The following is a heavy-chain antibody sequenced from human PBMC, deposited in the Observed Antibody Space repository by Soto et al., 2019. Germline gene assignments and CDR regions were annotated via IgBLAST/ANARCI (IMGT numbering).Heavy chain of an antibody. CDR2: VSTYNGQT. CDR3: ARGALGYDRRGYYLDY. V-gene: IGHV1-18*04. Sequence: ASVKVSCKTSGYTFIKSGISWVRQAPGQRLEWLGWVSTYNGQTKYAEKVEDRVTMTTDTTTSTAYMELRGLRSDDTAVYYCARGALGYDRRGYYLDYSGQGTLVTVSS. CDR1: GYTFIKSG. D-gene: IGHD3-22*01. J-gene: IGHJ4*02.